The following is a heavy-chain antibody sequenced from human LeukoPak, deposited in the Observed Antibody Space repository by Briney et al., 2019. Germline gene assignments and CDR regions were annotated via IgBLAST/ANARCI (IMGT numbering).Heavy chain of an antibody. CDR3: AKGSLSLMGVFDY. D-gene: IGHD2-8*01. Sequence: GGYLTLSGAGYAFTFSSFRWSRLRQAPGKGREWVSVTSGGGGRTHYADSVKGRLTISRDNYKNTLYLQMNSLRAEDTAIYYCAKGSLSLMGVFDYWGQGTLVTVSS. J-gene: IGHJ4*02. CDR1: AFTFSSFR. CDR2: TSGGGGRT. V-gene: IGHV3-23*01.